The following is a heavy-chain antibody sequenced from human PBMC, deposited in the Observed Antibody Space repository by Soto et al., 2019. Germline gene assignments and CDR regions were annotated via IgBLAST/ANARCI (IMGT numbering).Heavy chain of an antibody. CDR3: TRKRFGMDV. Sequence: GGSLRLSCAASGFTFSSSWMSWVRQAPGKGLEWVANIKEDGSEKDYVDPVKGRFTITRDNAKNSLYLQMNNLRAEDTAVYFCTRKRFGMDVWGQGTTVTVSS. CDR1: GFTFSSSW. CDR2: IKEDGSEK. V-gene: IGHV3-7*03. J-gene: IGHJ6*02.